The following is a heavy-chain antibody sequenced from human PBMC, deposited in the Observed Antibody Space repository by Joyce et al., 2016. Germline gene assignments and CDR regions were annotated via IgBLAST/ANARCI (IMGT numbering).Heavy chain of an antibody. Sequence: EVQLVQSGAEVKKPGESLKIACKASAYSFVNYWIAWVRQKPWKGLEWMGTSYYEDTHKRYSPSFQGQVTISADKSISTADLQWSSLKASDTAIYYWARPLNRYDSSGYYGWGQGTLVTVSS. J-gene: IGHJ4*02. CDR1: AYSFVNYW. CDR2: SYYEDTHK. V-gene: IGHV5-51*01. CDR3: ARPLNRYDSSGYYG. D-gene: IGHD3-22*01.